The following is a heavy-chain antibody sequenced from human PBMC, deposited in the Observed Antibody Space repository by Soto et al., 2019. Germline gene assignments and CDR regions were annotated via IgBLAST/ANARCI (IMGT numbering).Heavy chain of an antibody. J-gene: IGHJ5*02. V-gene: IGHV4-30-4*01. CDR3: ARTDYGTAYFDP. D-gene: IGHD3-10*01. Sequence: PWETLSLTCTVSGDSISSGNHYWGWIRQPPGKGLEGIGYIFYSGTAYYNPSLKSRLTISVDTSKNQLSLKLSSVTAADTDVYYCARTDYGTAYFDPWGQGPLVTVSS. CDR1: GDSISSGNHY. CDR2: IFYSGTA.